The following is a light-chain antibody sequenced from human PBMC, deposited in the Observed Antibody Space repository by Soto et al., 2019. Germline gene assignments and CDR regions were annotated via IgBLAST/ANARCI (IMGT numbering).Light chain of an antibody. Sequence: QSALTQPASVSGSPGQSITISCTGTSSDVGGYNYVSWYQQHPGKAPKLMIYDVSNRPSGVSDRFSVSKSGNTASLTISNLQAEDEADYSCSSYTSSGTYVFGTGTKLTVL. J-gene: IGLJ1*01. CDR2: DVS. V-gene: IGLV2-14*01. CDR3: SSYTSSGTYV. CDR1: SSDVGGYNY.